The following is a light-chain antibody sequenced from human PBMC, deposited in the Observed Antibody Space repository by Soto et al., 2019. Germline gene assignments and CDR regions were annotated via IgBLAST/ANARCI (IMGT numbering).Light chain of an antibody. Sequence: IQLTQSPSSLSASVGDRVTITCRASQGISSYLAWYQQNPGKAPKLLIYAVSTLRSGVPSRFRGTGSGTDFTLTISSLQPEDFATYYCQQANSFPTFGGGTKVDIK. J-gene: IGKJ4*01. CDR3: QQANSFPT. CDR2: AVS. V-gene: IGKV1-9*01. CDR1: QGISSY.